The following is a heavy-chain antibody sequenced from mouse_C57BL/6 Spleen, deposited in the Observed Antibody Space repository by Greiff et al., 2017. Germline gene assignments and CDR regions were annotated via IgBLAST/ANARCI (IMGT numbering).Heavy chain of an antibody. V-gene: IGHV1-26*01. CDR1: GYTFTDYY. CDR3: ARSCEVTTGYYFDY. Sequence: EVQLQQSGPELVKPGASVKISCKASGYTFTDYYMNWVKQSHGKSLEWIGDINPNNGGTSYNQKFKGKATLTVDKSSSTAYMELRSLTSEDSAVYYCARSCEVTTGYYFDYWGQGTTLTVSS. J-gene: IGHJ2*01. CDR2: INPNNGGT. D-gene: IGHD2-2*01.